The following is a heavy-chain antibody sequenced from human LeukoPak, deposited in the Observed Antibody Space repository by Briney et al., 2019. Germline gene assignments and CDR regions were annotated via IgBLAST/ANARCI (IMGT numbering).Heavy chain of an antibody. Sequence: GGSPRLSCTVSGFTVSSNSMSWVRQAPGKGLEWVSFIYSDNTHYSDSVKGRFTISRDNSKNTLYLQMNSLRAEDTAVYYCARRAGAYPHPYDYWGQGTLVTVSS. CDR1: GFTVSSNS. D-gene: IGHD3-16*01. CDR3: ARRAGAYPHPYDY. J-gene: IGHJ4*02. CDR2: IYSDNT. V-gene: IGHV3-53*01.